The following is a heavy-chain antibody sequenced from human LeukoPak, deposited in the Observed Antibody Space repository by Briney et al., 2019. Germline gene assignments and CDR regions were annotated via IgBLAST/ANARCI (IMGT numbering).Heavy chain of an antibody. D-gene: IGHD3-10*01. CDR2: IYPLETT. Sequence: SETLSLTCTVSGDSVNSGAHYWSWLRQPAGKEPEWIGRIYPLETTNYNPSLKSRVAISVDTSKNQFSLKLSSVTAADTAVYYCARGPNYASGSYDNEVFDYWGQGTLVTVSS. CDR1: GDSVNSGAHY. J-gene: IGHJ4*02. CDR3: ARGPNYASGSYDNEVFDY. V-gene: IGHV4-61*10.